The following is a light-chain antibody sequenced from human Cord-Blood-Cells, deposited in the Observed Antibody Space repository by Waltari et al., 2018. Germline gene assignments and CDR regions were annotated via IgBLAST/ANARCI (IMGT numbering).Light chain of an antibody. V-gene: IGLV3-19*01. J-gene: IGLJ3*02. CDR2: GKN. CDR3: NSRDSSGNHWV. Sequence: SSELTQDPAVSVALGQTVRITCQGDSLRSYYASWYQQKPGQAPLLVLYGKNNRPSGIPDRCSGSSSGNTASLTITGAQAEDEADYYCNSRDSSGNHWVFGGGTKLTVL. CDR1: SLRSYY.